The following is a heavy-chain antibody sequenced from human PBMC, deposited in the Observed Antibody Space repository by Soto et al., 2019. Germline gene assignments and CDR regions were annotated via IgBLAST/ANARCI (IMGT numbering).Heavy chain of an antibody. D-gene: IGHD3-16*01. CDR2: IYYSGST. Sequence: SETLSLTCAVYGGSFSGYYWSWIRQHPGKGLEWIGDIYYSGSTYYNPSLKSRVTISVDTSKNQFSLKLSSVTAADTAVYYCARDWGRDGCFDYWGQGTLVTVSS. V-gene: IGHV4-34*09. J-gene: IGHJ4*02. CDR1: GGSFSGYY. CDR3: ARDWGRDGCFDY.